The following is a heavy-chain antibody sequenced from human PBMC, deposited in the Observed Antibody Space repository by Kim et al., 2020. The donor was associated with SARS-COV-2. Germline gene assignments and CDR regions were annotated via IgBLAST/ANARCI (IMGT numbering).Heavy chain of an antibody. CDR2: ISSSSSYI. CDR1: GFTFSSYS. Sequence: GGSLRLSCAASGFTFSSYSMNWVRQAPGKGLEWVSSISSSSSYIYYADSVKGRFTISRDNAKNSLYLQMNSLRAEDTAVYYCARSSRDYVWGSYRYTDYWGQGTLVTVSS. J-gene: IGHJ4*02. CDR3: ARSSRDYVWGSYRYTDY. D-gene: IGHD3-16*02. V-gene: IGHV3-21*01.